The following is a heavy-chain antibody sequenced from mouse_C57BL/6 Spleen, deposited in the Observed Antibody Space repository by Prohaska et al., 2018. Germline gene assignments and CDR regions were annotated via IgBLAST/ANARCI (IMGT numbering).Heavy chain of an antibody. CDR3: MAYGSSYWYFTV. J-gene: IGHJ1*03. CDR1: GFTFSGFW. V-gene: IGHV11-2*01. CDR2: INSDGSAI. Sequence: EVQLLETGGGLVQPGGSRGLSCEGSGFTFSGFWMSWVRQTPGKTLEWIGDINSDGSAINYAPSIKDRFTIFRDNDMSTLYLQMSNVQSQDTATYFCMAYGSSYWYFTVCGTGTTVVVSS. D-gene: IGHD1-1*01.